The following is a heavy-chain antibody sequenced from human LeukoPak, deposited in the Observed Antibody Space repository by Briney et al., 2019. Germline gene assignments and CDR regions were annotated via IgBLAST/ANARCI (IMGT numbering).Heavy chain of an antibody. CDR2: IYYSGST. V-gene: IGHV4-39*01. J-gene: IGHJ6*03. CDR1: GGSITRSTYY. Sequence: SETLSLTCTVSGGSITRSTYYWGWIRRTPGKGLEWIGSIYYSGSTYYKSSLKSRVTISLDTSKNQFSLKLSSVTAADTAVYYCARHKDYYYSYMDVWGKGTTVTISS. CDR3: ARHKDYYYSYMDV.